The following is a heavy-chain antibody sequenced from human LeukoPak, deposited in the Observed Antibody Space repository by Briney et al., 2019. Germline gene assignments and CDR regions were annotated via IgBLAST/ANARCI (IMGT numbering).Heavy chain of an antibody. D-gene: IGHD1/OR15-1a*01. V-gene: IGHV3-23*01. CDR1: GFSFSSHA. Sequence: GGSLRLSCAASGFSFSSHAMSWVRQAPGKGLEWVSGIGASGDSTYYTDSVKGRFTISRDNSKNTLYLQMNSLRPEDTAVYYCAKDLHGTVPDYFDCWGQGNLVTVSS. CDR3: AKDLHGTVPDYFDC. CDR2: IGASGDST. J-gene: IGHJ4*02.